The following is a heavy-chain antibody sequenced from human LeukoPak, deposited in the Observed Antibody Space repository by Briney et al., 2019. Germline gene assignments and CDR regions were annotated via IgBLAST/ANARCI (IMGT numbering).Heavy chain of an antibody. Sequence: TGGSLRLSCAASGFTFSSYWMSWVRQAPGKGLEWVSYISSSGSTIYYADSVKGRFTVSRDDAKSSVYLQMNSLRAEDTAVYYCAKAVYGSGSYYSPNWLDPWGQGTLVTVSS. D-gene: IGHD3-10*01. V-gene: IGHV3-48*04. CDR2: ISSSGSTI. CDR3: AKAVYGSGSYYSPNWLDP. CDR1: GFTFSSYW. J-gene: IGHJ5*02.